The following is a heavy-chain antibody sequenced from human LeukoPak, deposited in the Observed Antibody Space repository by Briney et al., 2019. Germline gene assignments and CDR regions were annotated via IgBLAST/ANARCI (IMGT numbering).Heavy chain of an antibody. CDR2: ISYDGSNK. CDR3: AKALTVGATHIFYYYGMDV. Sequence: PGASLRLSCVASGFTFSNYAMSWVRRAPGKGLEWVAVISYDGSNKYYADSVKGRFTISRDNSKNTLYLQMNSLRAEDTAVYYCAKALTVGATHIFYYYGMDVWGQGTTVTVSS. V-gene: IGHV3-30*18. CDR1: GFTFSNYA. J-gene: IGHJ6*02. D-gene: IGHD1-26*01.